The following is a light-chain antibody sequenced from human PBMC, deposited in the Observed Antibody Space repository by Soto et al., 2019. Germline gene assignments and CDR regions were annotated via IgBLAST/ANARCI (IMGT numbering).Light chain of an antibody. CDR3: HQYDDSPRT. J-gene: IGKJ1*01. CDR1: QSLNTNY. CDR2: GAS. Sequence: EIALTQSPGTLSLSPGERATLSCRATQSLNTNYLACYHQKPGQAPRLLIYGASSRATDIQDRFSGSGSGTDFTLTISRLEPDDFAVYYCHQYDDSPRTFGQGTKVDI. V-gene: IGKV3-20*01.